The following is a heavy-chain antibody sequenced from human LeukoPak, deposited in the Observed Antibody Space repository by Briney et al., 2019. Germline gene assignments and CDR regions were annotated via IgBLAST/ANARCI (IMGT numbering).Heavy chain of an antibody. CDR2: IYYSGST. Sequence: SETLSLTCTVSGGSISSYYWSWIRQPPGKGLEWIGYIYYSGSTNYNPSLKSRVTISVDTSKNQFSLKLSSVTAADTAVYYCARAPSPASEIYCSGGSCEYYFDYWGQGTLVTVSS. CDR3: ARAPSPASEIYCSGGSCEYYFDY. J-gene: IGHJ4*02. V-gene: IGHV4-59*12. D-gene: IGHD2-15*01. CDR1: GGSISSYY.